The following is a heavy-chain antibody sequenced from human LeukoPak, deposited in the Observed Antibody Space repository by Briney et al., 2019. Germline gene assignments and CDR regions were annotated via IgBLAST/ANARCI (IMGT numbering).Heavy chain of an antibody. CDR3: ARTPSWSGYASIDC. V-gene: IGHV3-30*02. D-gene: IGHD3-3*01. CDR2: IRYDGSNK. CDR1: GFSFSNYW. Sequence: GGSLRLSCAASGFSFSNYWMSWFRQAPGKGLEWVAFIRYDGSNKYYADSVKGRFTISRDSSKNTPYLQMNSLRAEDTAVYYCARTPSWSGYASIDCWGQGTLVTVSS. J-gene: IGHJ4*02.